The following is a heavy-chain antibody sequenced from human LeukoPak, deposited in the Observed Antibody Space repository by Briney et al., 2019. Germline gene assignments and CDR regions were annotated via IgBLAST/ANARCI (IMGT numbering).Heavy chain of an antibody. V-gene: IGHV3-7*01. D-gene: IGHD3-9*01. J-gene: IGHJ4*02. CDR2: IKQDGSEK. CDR3: ARDRSEVFDWLPIADY. Sequence: GGSLRLSCAASGFTFSSYWMSWVRQAPGKGLEWVANIKQDGSEKYYVDSVKGRFTISRDNAKNSLYLQMNSLRAEDTAVYYCARDRSEVFDWLPIADYWGQGTLVTVSS. CDR1: GFTFSSYW.